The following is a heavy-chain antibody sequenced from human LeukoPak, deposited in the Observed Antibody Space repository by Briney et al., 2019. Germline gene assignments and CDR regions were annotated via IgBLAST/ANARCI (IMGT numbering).Heavy chain of an antibody. J-gene: IGHJ4*02. D-gene: IGHD3-10*01. CDR1: GGCISSGGYY. CDR3: AATSYGSGSFDY. Sequence: SETLSLTCTVSGGCISSGGYYWSWIRQHPGKGLEWIGYIYYSGSTYYNPSLKSRVTISVDTSKNQFSLKLSSVIAADTAVYYCAATSYGSGSFDYWGQGTLVTVSS. V-gene: IGHV4-31*03. CDR2: IYYSGST.